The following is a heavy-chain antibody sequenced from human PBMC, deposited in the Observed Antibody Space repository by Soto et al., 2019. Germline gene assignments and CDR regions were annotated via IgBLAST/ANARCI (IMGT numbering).Heavy chain of an antibody. V-gene: IGHV4-30-4*01. CDR2: IFYRGNT. CDR3: ARETEGFDF. Sequence: QVQLQESGPGLVKPSQTLFLTCTVSGGSISGDDYYWTWIRQPPGGGLEWIGYIFYRGNTYYNPSLTSPGTISVDTAKNPLSLKGISVPAAEPAVDYCARETEGFDFWGQATRVNVSS. CDR1: GGSISGDDYY. J-gene: IGHJ3*01.